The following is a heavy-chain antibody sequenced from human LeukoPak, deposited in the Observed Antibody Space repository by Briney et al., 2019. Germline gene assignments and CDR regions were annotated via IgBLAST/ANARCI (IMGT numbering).Heavy chain of an antibody. J-gene: IGHJ3*02. D-gene: IGHD3-16*01. CDR2: IRYDGSNK. CDR3: AKHRAPPPNLYDYSPHQAFDI. CDR1: GFTFSSYG. V-gene: IGHV3-30*02. Sequence: GGSLRLSCAASGFTFSSYGMHWVRQAPGKGLEWVAFIRYDGSNKYYADSVKGRFTISRDNSKNTLYLQMNSLRAEDTAVCYCAKHRAPPPNLYDYSPHQAFDIWGQGTIVTVSS.